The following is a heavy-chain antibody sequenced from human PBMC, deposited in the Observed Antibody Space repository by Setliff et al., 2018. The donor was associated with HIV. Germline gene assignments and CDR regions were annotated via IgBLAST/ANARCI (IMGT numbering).Heavy chain of an antibody. J-gene: IGHJ4*02. CDR1: GYTFNAFY. Sequence: ASVKVSCKTSGYTFNAFYIYWVRQAPGQGLEWMGMINPSGSITNYAQKFQGRLTLTRDTSMSTVYMELNSLKSEDTAIYYCAREPPRRRGTVAEDYWGRGTLVTVS. CDR2: INPSGSIT. CDR3: AREPPRRRGTVAEDY. D-gene: IGHD1-26*01. V-gene: IGHV1-46*02.